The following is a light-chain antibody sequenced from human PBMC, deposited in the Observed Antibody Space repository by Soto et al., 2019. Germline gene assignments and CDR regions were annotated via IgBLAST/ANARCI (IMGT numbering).Light chain of an antibody. V-gene: IGLV2-14*01. CDR1: SSDVGGYNY. CDR3: SSYTCSSGV. CDR2: EVS. J-gene: IGLJ1*01. Sequence: QSVLTQPASVSGSPGQSITISCTGTSSDVGGYNYVSWYQQHPGKAPKLMIYEVSNRPSGVSNRFSGSKSGNTASLTISGLQAEDEADYYCSSYTCSSGVFGTGTKGTVL.